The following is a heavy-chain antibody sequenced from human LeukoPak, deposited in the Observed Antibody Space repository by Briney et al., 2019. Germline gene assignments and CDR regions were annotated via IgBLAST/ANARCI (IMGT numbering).Heavy chain of an antibody. CDR2: ISGCSTNI. CDR1: GFTFSDYY. Sequence: GGSLRLSCAASGFTFSDYYMSWIRQAPGKGLEWVSYISGCSTNILYADSVRGRFTISRDDAKNSLYLHMNSLSAEDSAVYYCARQQRDYEDFQASFDYWGQGTLVTVSS. V-gene: IGHV3-11*01. D-gene: IGHD4-17*01. CDR3: ARQQRDYEDFQASFDY. J-gene: IGHJ4*02.